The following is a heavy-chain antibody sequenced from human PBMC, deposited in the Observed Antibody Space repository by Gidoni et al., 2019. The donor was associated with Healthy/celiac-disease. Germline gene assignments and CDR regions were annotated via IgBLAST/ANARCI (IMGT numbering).Heavy chain of an antibody. CDR1: GFTFSSYA. Sequence: QVQLVESGGGVVQPGRSLRLSCAASGFTFSSYAMHWVRQAPGKGLEWVAVISYDGSNKYYADSVKGRFTISRDNSKNTLYLQMNSLRAEDTAVYYCARVGWSLGDYWGQGTLVTVSS. D-gene: IGHD6-19*01. V-gene: IGHV3-30-3*01. J-gene: IGHJ4*02. CDR3: ARVGWSLGDY. CDR2: ISYDGSNK.